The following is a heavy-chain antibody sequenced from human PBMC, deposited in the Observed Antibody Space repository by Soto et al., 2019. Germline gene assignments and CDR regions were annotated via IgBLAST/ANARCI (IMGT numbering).Heavy chain of an antibody. V-gene: IGHV1-69*13. D-gene: IGHD3-22*01. CDR1: GGTFSSYA. CDR2: IIPIFGTA. J-gene: IGHJ4*02. CDR3: ASQYYYDSSGKGPFDY. Sequence: SVKVSCKASGGTFSSYAISWVRQAPGQGLEWMGGIIPIFGTANYAQKFQGRVTITADESTSTAYMELSSLRSEDTAVYYCASQYYYDSSGKGPFDYWGQGTLVTVSS.